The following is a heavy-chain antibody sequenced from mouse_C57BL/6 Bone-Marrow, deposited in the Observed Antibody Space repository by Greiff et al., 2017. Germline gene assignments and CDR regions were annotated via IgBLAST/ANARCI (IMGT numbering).Heavy chain of an antibody. CDR1: GYTFTSYD. J-gene: IGHJ3*01. D-gene: IGHD1-1*01. V-gene: IGHV1-85*01. CDR2: IYPRDGST. Sequence: VKLMESGPELVKPGASVKLSCKASGYTFTSYDINWVKQRPGQGLEWIGWIYPRDGSTKYNEKFQGKATLTVDTSSSTAYMELHSLTSEDSAVYFCARAYYGSKSWFAYWGQGTLVTVSA. CDR3: ARAYYGSKSWFAY.